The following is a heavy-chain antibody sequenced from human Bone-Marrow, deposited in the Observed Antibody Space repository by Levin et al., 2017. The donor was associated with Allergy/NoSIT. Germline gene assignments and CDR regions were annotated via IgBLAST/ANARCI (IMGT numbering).Heavy chain of an antibody. J-gene: IGHJ4*02. D-gene: IGHD3-22*01. CDR2: IWYDGSNK. V-gene: IGHV3-33*01. CDR3: ARDKPSSGYYFPGD. CDR1: GFTFSSYV. Sequence: QPGGSLRLSCAASGFTFSSYVMHWVRQAPGKGLEWVALIWYDGSNKYHADSVKGRFTISRDNSKNTLFLQMNSLRAEDTAIYYCARDKPSSGYYFPGDWGQGTLVTVSS.